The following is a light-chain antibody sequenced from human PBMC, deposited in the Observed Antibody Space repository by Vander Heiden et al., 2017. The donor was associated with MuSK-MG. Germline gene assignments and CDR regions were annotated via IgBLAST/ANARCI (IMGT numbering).Light chain of an antibody. CDR3: CSYASSTYV. J-gene: IGLJ1*01. Sequence: SALTQPASVSGSPGQSITISCPGTGSDVGHYNLVSWYQHHPGKAPKLLIYEVTKRPSGVSHRFSGSKSGNTASLTISGLQAEDEADYYCCSYASSTYVFGTGTKVTVL. CDR2: EVT. V-gene: IGLV2-23*02. CDR1: GSDVGHYNL.